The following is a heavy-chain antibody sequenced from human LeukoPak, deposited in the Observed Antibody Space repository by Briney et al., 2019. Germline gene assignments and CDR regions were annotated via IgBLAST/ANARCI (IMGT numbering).Heavy chain of an antibody. CDR3: AKDIVVVPAAPGH. V-gene: IGHV3-30*02. D-gene: IGHD2-2*01. J-gene: IGHJ4*02. CDR1: GFTFSSYG. Sequence: PGGSLRLSCAASGFTFSSYGMHWVRQAPGKGLEWVAFIRYDGSNKYYSDSVKGRFTISRDNSKNTLYLQMNSLRDEDTAVYYCAKDIVVVPAAPGHWGQGTLVTVSS. CDR2: IRYDGSNK.